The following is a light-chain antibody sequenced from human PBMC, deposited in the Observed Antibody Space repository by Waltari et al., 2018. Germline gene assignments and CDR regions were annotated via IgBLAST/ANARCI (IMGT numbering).Light chain of an antibody. CDR2: WSS. J-gene: IGKJ4*01. CDR3: QQYYSTPLT. Sequence: DIVMTQSPDFLAVRLGVRATNNCKFSQSVLYSSNNKNYLAWYQQKPGQPPKLLIYWSSTRESGVPDRFSGSGSGTDFTLTISSLQAEDVAVYYCQQYYSTPLTFGGGTKVEIK. CDR1: QSVLYSSNNKNY. V-gene: IGKV4-1*01.